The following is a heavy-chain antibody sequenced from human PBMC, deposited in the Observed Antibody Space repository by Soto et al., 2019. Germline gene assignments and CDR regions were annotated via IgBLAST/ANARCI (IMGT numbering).Heavy chain of an antibody. V-gene: IGHV3-7*01. Sequence: GGSLRLSCAASGFTFSSYWISWVRQAPGKGLEWVANIKQDGSEKYYVDSVKGRFTISRDNAKNSLYLQMNSLRAEDTAVYYCARGDYYDSSGYYDYWGQGTLVTVSS. CDR3: ARGDYYDSSGYYDY. CDR1: GFTFSSYW. CDR2: IKQDGSEK. J-gene: IGHJ4*02. D-gene: IGHD3-22*01.